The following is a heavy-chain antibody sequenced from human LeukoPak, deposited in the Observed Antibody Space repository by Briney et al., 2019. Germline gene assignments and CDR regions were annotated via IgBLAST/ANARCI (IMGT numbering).Heavy chain of an antibody. V-gene: IGHV3-23*01. D-gene: IGHD2-8*01. CDR2: ISDTDATT. CDR1: GFIFSRYA. CDR3: AKDTSIGRYCTNGVCSPFDY. J-gene: IGHJ4*02. Sequence: GGSLRLSCACSGFIFSRYAMSWVRQAPGKGLEGVSAISDTDATTYDADSVKGRFTISRDNSRSTLYLQMNSLRAEDTALYYCAKDTSIGRYCTNGVCSPFDYWGQGTLVTVSS.